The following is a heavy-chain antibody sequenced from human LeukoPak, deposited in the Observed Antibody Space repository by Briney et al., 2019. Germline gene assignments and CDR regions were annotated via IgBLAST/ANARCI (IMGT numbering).Heavy chain of an antibody. CDR2: IYYSGST. CDR3: ARDSPPTANYYGMDV. Sequence: SETLSLTCTVSGGSISSYYWSWIRQPPAKGLEWIGYIYYSGSTNYNPSLKSRVTISVDTSKNQFSLKLSSVTAADTAVYYCARDSPPTANYYGMDVWGQGTTVTVSS. CDR1: GGSISSYY. V-gene: IGHV4-59*01. D-gene: IGHD5-18*01. J-gene: IGHJ6*02.